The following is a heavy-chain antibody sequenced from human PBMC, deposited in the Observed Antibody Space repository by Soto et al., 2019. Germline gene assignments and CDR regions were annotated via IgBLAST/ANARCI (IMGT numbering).Heavy chain of an antibody. CDR3: ARDKMIDDFGLGSFDF. CDR1: GYTFRSFG. J-gene: IGHJ4*02. CDR2: ISGYNGKT. D-gene: IGHD3-10*01. V-gene: IGHV1-18*04. Sequence: QVQLVQSGAEVNKPGASVKVSCKASGYTFRSFGVSWVRQAPGQGPEWMGWISGYNGKTKSAQKMQARVTMTTDTSTNTAYMELRSLRPDDTAVYYCARDKMIDDFGLGSFDFWGQGTAVTVSS.